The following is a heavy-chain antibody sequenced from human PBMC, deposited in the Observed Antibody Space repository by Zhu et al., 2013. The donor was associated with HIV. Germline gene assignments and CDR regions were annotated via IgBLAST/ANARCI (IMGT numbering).Heavy chain of an antibody. Sequence: EVQLVESGGGLVQPGGSLRLSCVVSGFTFGNYWMSWVRQTPGKGLEWVANIKQDGSEKYYVDSVKGRFTISRDNAKNSLYLQMNRLRAEDTAVYYCARDRSGAVPILGPFSWGQGTLVTVSS. D-gene: IGHD4-4*01. CDR2: IKQDGSEK. CDR1: GFTFGNYW. V-gene: IGHV3-7*04. CDR3: ARDRSGAVPILGPFS. J-gene: IGHJ5*02.